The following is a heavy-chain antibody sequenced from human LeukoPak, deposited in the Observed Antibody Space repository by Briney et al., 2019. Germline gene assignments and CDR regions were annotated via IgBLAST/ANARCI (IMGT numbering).Heavy chain of an antibody. CDR2: INPNSGGT. CDR1: GYTFTGYY. Sequence: ASVKVSCKASGYTFTGYYMHWVRQAPGQGLEWMGWINPNSGGTNYAQKFQGRVTMTRDTSISTAYMEPSRLRSDDTAVYYCARARGYYYYMDVWGKGTTVTVSS. CDR3: ARARGYYYYMDV. V-gene: IGHV1-2*02. J-gene: IGHJ6*03.